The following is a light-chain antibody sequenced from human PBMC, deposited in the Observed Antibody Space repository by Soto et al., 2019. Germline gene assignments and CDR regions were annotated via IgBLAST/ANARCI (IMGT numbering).Light chain of an antibody. CDR3: QHHESSPIT. CDR2: GAS. V-gene: IGKV3-20*01. J-gene: IGKJ5*01. Sequence: PGERATLSCRANDILSSGFLAWYQQRRGQAPRLLIYGASTRATGIPDRFSGGGSETDFILTISRVEPEDFAMYYCQHHESSPITVGPGTRLGIK. CDR1: DILSSGF.